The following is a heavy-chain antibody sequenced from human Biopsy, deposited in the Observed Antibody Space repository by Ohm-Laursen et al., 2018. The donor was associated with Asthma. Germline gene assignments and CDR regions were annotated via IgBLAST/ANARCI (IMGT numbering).Heavy chain of an antibody. CDR1: GYTFNSAG. CDR2: ISVYNGNT. D-gene: IGHD3-10*01. Sequence: APVKVSCKTSGYTFNSAGITWVRQAPGQGLEWMGWISVYNGNTKVAQKLQDRVTMITDTSTSTAYMELRSLRSDDTAVYFCARAVDYSHYYGIDVWGQGTTVTVSP. J-gene: IGHJ6*01. CDR3: ARAVDYSHYYGIDV. V-gene: IGHV1-18*01.